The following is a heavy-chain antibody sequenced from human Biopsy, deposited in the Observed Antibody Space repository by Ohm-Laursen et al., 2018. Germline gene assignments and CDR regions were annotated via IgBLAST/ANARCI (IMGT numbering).Heavy chain of an antibody. J-gene: IGHJ6*02. V-gene: IGHV4-34*01. Sequence: GTLSLTCAVYGGSFSGYYWSWIRQPPGKGLEWIGEINHRGSTNYNPSLKSRVTISVDTAKNQFSLKLRSVTAADTAVYYWARAVDYYDPYYYYGLDVWGQGTTVTVSS. CDR2: INHRGST. CDR1: GGSFSGYY. CDR3: ARAVDYYDPYYYYGLDV. D-gene: IGHD3-16*01.